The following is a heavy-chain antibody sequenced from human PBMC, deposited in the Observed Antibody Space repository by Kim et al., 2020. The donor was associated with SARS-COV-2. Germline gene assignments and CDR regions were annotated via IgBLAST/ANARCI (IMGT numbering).Heavy chain of an antibody. Sequence: GESLNISCKGSGYSFTSYWISWVRQMPGKGLEWMGRIDPSDSYTNYSPSFQGHVTISADKSISTAYLQWSSLKASDTAMYYCARRIITGTTSAYYYYGMDVWGQGTTVTVSS. J-gene: IGHJ6*02. V-gene: IGHV5-10-1*01. CDR1: GYSFTSYW. CDR3: ARRIITGTTSAYYYYGMDV. CDR2: IDPSDSYT. D-gene: IGHD1-7*01.